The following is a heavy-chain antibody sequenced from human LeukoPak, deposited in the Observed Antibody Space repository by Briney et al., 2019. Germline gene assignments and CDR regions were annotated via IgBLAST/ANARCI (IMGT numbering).Heavy chain of an antibody. J-gene: IGHJ1*01. Sequence: GGSLRLSCAASGFTFSSYWISWVRQAPGKGLEWVANIKQDGSEKYYVDSVKGRFTISRDNAKNSLYLQMNSLRAEDTAVYYCARSFKLVDHWGHGTLVTVSS. CDR3: ARSFKLVDH. CDR2: IKQDGSEK. V-gene: IGHV3-7*04. CDR1: GFTFSSYW. D-gene: IGHD1-26*01.